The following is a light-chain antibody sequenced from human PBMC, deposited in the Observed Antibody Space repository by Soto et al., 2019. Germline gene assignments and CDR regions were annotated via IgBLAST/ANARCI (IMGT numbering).Light chain of an antibody. J-gene: IGKJ1*01. V-gene: IGKV1-5*01. CDR3: QQYNTFWT. Sequence: DIQTTQSPSTLSASVGDRVTITCRASQSISSRLAWYQQKPGKAPKLLIYDVSNLESGVPSRFSGSGSGTEFTLTISSLQPDDFATYYCQQYNTFWTFGQGTKVEIK. CDR2: DVS. CDR1: QSISSR.